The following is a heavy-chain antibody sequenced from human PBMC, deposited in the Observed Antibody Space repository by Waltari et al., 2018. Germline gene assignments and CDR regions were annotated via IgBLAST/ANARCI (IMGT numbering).Heavy chain of an antibody. CDR3: ASRGGLGRPFDY. CDR2: IYHSGST. CDR1: GGSISSGDYY. J-gene: IGHJ4*02. V-gene: IGHV4-38-2*02. Sequence: QVQLQESGPGLVKPSQTLSLTCTVSGGSISSGDYYWGWIRQPPGKGLEWIGSIYHSGSTYYNPSLKSRVTISVDTSKNQFSLKLSSVTAADTAVYYCASRGGLGRPFDYWGQGTLVTVSS. D-gene: IGHD3-10*01.